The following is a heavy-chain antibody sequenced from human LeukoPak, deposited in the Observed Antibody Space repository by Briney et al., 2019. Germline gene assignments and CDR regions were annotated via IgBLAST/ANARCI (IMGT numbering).Heavy chain of an antibody. CDR3: ARRTSRLAVTGTSGIDY. CDR2: ISYSGNT. Sequence: PSETLSPTCTVSGGSFSSSDYYWDWIRQPPGKGLEWIGSISYSGNTYYNPSLKSRVTISIDTSKNQFSLKLSSVTAADTALYYRARRTSRLAVTGTSGIDYWGQGTLVTVSS. J-gene: IGHJ4*02. V-gene: IGHV4-39*01. CDR1: GGSFSSSDYY. D-gene: IGHD6-19*01.